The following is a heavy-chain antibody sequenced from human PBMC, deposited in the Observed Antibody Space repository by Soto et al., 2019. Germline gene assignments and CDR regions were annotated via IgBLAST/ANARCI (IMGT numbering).Heavy chain of an antibody. CDR2: IIPIFGTA. D-gene: IGHD3-10*01. V-gene: IGHV1-69*13. J-gene: IGHJ5*02. CDR3: ASGHYYGSGSYYGPWFDP. Sequence: ASVKVSCKASGGTFSSYAISWVRQAPGQGLEWMGGIIPIFGTANYAQKFQGRVTITADESTSTAYMELSSLRSEDTAVYYCASGHYYGSGSYYGPWFDPWGQGTLVTVSS. CDR1: GGTFSSYA.